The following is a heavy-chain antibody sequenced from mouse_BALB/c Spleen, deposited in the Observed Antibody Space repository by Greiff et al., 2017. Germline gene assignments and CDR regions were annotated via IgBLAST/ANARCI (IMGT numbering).Heavy chain of an antibody. D-gene: IGHD1-1*01. V-gene: IGHV14-4*02. CDR1: GFNIKDYY. J-gene: IGHJ4*01. CDR2: IDPENGDT. CDR3: ARDYYGSSSYYAMDY. Sequence: VHVKQSGAELVRSGASVKLSCTASGFNIKDYYMHWVKQRPEQGLEWIGWIDPENGDTEYAPKFQGKATMTADTSSNTAYLQLSSLTSEDSAVYFCARDYYGSSSYYAMDYWGQGTSVTVSS.